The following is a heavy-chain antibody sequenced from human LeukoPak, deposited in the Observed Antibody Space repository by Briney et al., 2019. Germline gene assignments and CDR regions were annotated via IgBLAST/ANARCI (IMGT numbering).Heavy chain of an antibody. CDR2: IYPGDSDT. CDR1: GYSFTTYW. CDR3: ARRVSNYDAYYFDY. Sequence: HGESLKISCKGSGYSFTTYWIGWVRQMPGKGLEWMGIIYPGDSDTRYSPSFQGQVTISADKSISTAYLQWSSLKASDTAMYYCARRVSNYDAYYFDYWGQGTLVTVSS. J-gene: IGHJ4*02. D-gene: IGHD4-11*01. V-gene: IGHV5-51*01.